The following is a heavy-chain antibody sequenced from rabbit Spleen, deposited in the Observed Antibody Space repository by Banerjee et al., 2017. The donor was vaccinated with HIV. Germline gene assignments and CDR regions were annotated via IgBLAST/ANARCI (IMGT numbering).Heavy chain of an antibody. CDR1: GFSFSRGYW. CDR3: ARDLVTAIGWNFAL. CDR2: VGVGTGIT. Sequence: QSLEESGGDLVKPGASLTLTCTASGFSFSRGYWMCWVRQAPGKGLEWIACVGVGTGITYYASWAKGRFTISKTSSTTVTLQVTSLTAADTATYFCARDLVTAIGWNFALWGQGTLVTVS. D-gene: IGHD7-1*01. V-gene: IGHV1S40*01. J-gene: IGHJ3*01.